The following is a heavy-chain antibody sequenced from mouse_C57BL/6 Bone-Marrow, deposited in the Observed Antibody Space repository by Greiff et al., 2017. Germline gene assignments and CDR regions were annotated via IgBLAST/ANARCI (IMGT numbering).Heavy chain of an antibody. CDR2: LYPRSGNT. Sequence: QVQLQQSGAELARPGASVKLSCKASGYTFTSSGISWVKQRTGQGLEWIGELYPRSGNTYYNEKFKGKATLTADKSSSTAYMELRSLTSEDSSVYFCARDYYGSSYGDYYAMDYWGQGTSVTVSS. V-gene: IGHV1-81*01. CDR1: GYTFTSSG. CDR3: ARDYYGSSYGDYYAMDY. J-gene: IGHJ4*01. D-gene: IGHD1-1*01.